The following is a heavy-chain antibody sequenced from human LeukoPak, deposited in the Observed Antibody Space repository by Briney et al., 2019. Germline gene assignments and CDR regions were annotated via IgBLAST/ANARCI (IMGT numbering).Heavy chain of an antibody. V-gene: IGHV1-2*02. CDR1: GYTFTGYY. J-gene: IGHJ4*02. CDR2: INPNSGGT. CDR3: ANGIAAREVDY. D-gene: IGHD6-13*01. Sequence: ASVRASCKASGYTFTGYYMHWVRQAPGQGLEWMGWINPNSGGTNYAQKFQARVTVTRDTSISTAYMELSRLRSDDTAVYYCANGIAAREVDYWGQGTLVTVSS.